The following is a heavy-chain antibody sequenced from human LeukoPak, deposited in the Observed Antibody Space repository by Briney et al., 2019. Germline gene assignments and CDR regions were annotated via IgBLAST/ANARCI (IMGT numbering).Heavy chain of an antibody. CDR3: AKAGRGYCYNDD. V-gene: IGHV3-43*02. J-gene: IGHJ4*02. D-gene: IGHD5-18*01. Sequence: GGSLRVSRAASGFTFDDYAMHWVRQAPGKGLEWVSLISGNGLSTYYADSVKGRFTISRDNNKNSLSLQMNSLRTEDTALYYCAKAGRGYCYNDDWRQGTLVTVSS. CDR1: GFTFDDYA. CDR2: ISGNGLST.